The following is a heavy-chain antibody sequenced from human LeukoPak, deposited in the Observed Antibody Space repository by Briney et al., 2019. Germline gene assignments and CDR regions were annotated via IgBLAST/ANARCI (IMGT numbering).Heavy chain of an antibody. J-gene: IGHJ4*02. V-gene: IGHV4-30-2*01. CDR2: IYHSGST. D-gene: IGHD4-23*01. Sequence: PSQTLSLTCTVSGGSIRSGGYYWRWLRQPPGRGVDGVGYIYHSGSTYYNPSLKSRVTISVDRSKNQFSLKLSSVTAADTAVYYCARDQGAVADYWGQGTLVIVSS. CDR3: ARDQGAVADY. CDR1: GGSIRSGGYY.